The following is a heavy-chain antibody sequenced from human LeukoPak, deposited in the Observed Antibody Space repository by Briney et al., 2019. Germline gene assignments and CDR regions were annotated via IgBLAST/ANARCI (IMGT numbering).Heavy chain of an antibody. CDR3: AKGDYYDNSGYLDY. Sequence: GGSLRLSCAASGFTFSNYGMHWVRQAPGKGLEWVAVISYDGSNKYYADSVKGRFTISRDNSKNTLYLQMNSLRAEDTAVHYCAKGDYYDNSGYLDYWGQGTLVTVSS. CDR2: ISYDGSNK. D-gene: IGHD3-22*01. J-gene: IGHJ4*02. CDR1: GFTFSNYG. V-gene: IGHV3-30*18.